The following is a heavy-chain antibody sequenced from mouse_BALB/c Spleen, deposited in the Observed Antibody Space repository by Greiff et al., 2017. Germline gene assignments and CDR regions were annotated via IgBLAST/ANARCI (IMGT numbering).Heavy chain of an antibody. D-gene: IGHD3-3*01. Sequence: VQLQQPGAELVRPGASAKLSCKASGYTFTSYWINWVKQRPGQGLEWIGNIYPSDSYTNYNQKFKDKATLTVDKSSSTAYMQLSSPTSEDSAVYYCTRTGTDVFDYWGQGTTLTVSS. CDR2: IYPSDSYT. CDR1: GYTFTSYW. J-gene: IGHJ2*01. CDR3: TRTGTDVFDY. V-gene: IGHV1-69*02.